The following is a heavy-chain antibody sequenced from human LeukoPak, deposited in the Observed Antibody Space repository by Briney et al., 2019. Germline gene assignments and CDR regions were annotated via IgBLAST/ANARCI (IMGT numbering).Heavy chain of an antibody. CDR2: IKNDGSST. CDR3: SRVGSSGWPNYFDS. D-gene: IGHD6-19*01. Sequence: GGSLRLSCAASGVTFSRYWMHWVRQAPGKGLVWVSRIKNDGSSTTYADSVKGRFTISRENAKNSLYLQMNSLTAGDTAVYYCSRVGSSGWPNYFDSWGQGTLVTVSS. J-gene: IGHJ4*02. CDR1: GVTFSRYW. V-gene: IGHV3-74*01.